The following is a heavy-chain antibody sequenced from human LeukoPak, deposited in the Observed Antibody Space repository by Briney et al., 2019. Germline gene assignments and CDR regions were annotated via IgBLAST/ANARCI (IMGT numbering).Heavy chain of an antibody. CDR1: GGSISSYY. D-gene: IGHD3-10*01. CDR2: IYYSGST. J-gene: IGHJ4*02. CDR3: ARHRFGEFDY. V-gene: IGHV4-59*08. Sequence: SETLSLTCTVSGGSISSYYWSWIRQPPGKGPEWIGYIYYSGSTNYNPSLKSRVTISVDTSKNQFSLKLSSVTAADTAVYYCARHRFGEFDYWGQGTLVTVSS.